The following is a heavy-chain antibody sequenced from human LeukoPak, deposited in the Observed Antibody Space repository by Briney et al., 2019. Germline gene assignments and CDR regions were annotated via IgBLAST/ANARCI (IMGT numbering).Heavy chain of an antibody. CDR2: INPNSGGT. D-gene: IGHD3-22*01. V-gene: IGHV1-2*02. Sequence: ASVKVSCKASGYTFTGYYMRWVRQAPGQGLEWMGWINPNSGGTNYAQKFQGRVTMTRDTSISTAYMELSRLRSDDTAVYYCASRITTIVGYAFDIWGQGTMVTVSS. CDR1: GYTFTGYY. J-gene: IGHJ3*02. CDR3: ASRITTIVGYAFDI.